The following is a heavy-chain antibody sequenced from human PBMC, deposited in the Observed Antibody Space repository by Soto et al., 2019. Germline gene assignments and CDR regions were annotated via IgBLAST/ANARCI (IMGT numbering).Heavy chain of an antibody. Sequence: QVQLVQSGPEVKQPGASVRISCQASGYSSTHFEMHWVRQAPGQRLEWMGWINTGNGDTKYSQKFQGRVTFTRDTSASTAYLDLDGLTSDDTSFYFCARGLTRLDYWGQEPWSPSPQ. D-gene: IGHD7-27*01. V-gene: IGHV1-3*04. CDR3: ARGLTRLDY. CDR2: INTGNGDT. J-gene: IGHJ4*01. CDR1: GYSSTHFE.